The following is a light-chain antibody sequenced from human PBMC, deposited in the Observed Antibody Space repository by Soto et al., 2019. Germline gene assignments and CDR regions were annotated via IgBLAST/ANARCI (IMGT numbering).Light chain of an antibody. V-gene: IGKV1-39*01. CDR3: QQSYSTPRT. Sequence: DIQMTQSPSSLSESVGDRVTITCRASQSISSYLNWYQQKPGKAPKLLIYAASSLQSGVPSRFSGRGSGTDFTLTISSLQPEDFATYYCQQSYSTPRTFGQGTKVEIK. J-gene: IGKJ1*01. CDR1: QSISSY. CDR2: AAS.